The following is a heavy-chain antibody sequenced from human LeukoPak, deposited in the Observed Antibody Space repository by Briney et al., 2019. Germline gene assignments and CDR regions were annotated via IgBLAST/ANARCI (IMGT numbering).Heavy chain of an antibody. CDR3: AKDSGYEMVLARGRYYYYGMDV. V-gene: IGHV3-23*01. CDR1: GFRFSSYA. Sequence: GGSLRLSCAASGFRFSSYAMSWVRQAPGKGLEWVSAISSSGSNTNYANSVKGRFIISRDNSKNTLYLQMNSLRAEDTAVYYCAKDSGYEMVLARGRYYYYGMDVWGQGTTVTVSS. CDR2: ISSSGSNT. J-gene: IGHJ6*02. D-gene: IGHD5-12*01.